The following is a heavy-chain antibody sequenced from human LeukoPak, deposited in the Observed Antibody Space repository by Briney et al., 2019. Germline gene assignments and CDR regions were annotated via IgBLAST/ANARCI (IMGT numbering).Heavy chain of an antibody. CDR1: GHSVPSKIAA. D-gene: IGHD6-13*01. V-gene: IGHV6-1*01. CDR2: TYYRSKWYN. Sequence: SQTLSLTCAISGHSVPSKIAAWNWIRQSPSRGLEWLGRTYYRSKWYNDYAVSVKSRITLNPDTSKNQFSLQLNSVTPEDTAVYYCARSTHVAATGPLGIDYWGQGTLVTVSS. J-gene: IGHJ4*02. CDR3: ARSTHVAATGPLGIDY.